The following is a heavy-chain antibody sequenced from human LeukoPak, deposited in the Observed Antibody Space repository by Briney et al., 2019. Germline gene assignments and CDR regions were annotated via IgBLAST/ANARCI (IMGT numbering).Heavy chain of an antibody. CDR2: ISYDGSNK. V-gene: IGHV3-30*03. CDR1: GFTFSSYG. D-gene: IGHD1-26*01. Sequence: GGSLRLSCAASGFTFSSYGMHWVRQAPGKGLEWVAVISYDGSNKYYADSVKGRFTISRDNSKNTLYLQMNSLRAGDTAVYFCARGQGSGSYPYYYYGMDVWGQGTTVTVSS. CDR3: ARGQGSGSYPYYYYGMDV. J-gene: IGHJ6*02.